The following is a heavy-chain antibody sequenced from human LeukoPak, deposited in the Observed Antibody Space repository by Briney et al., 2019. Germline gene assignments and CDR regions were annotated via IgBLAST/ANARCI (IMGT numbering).Heavy chain of an antibody. Sequence: PSETLSLTCAVYGGSFSGYYWSWIRQPPGKGLEWIGEINHSGSTNYNPSLKSRVTISVDTSKNQFSLKLSSVTAADTAVYYCARGGPGIHAFDIWGQGTMVTVSS. CDR1: GGSFSGYY. V-gene: IGHV4-34*01. CDR3: ARGGPGIHAFDI. J-gene: IGHJ3*02. D-gene: IGHD6-13*01. CDR2: INHSGST.